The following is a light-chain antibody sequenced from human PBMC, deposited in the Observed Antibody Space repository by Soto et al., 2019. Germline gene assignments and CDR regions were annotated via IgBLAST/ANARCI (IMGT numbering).Light chain of an antibody. Sequence: QSALTQPASVSGSPGQSITIPCTGTSSDIGGYDHVSWYQQHPGKAPKLMVYDVSNRPSGVSDRFSGSKSANTASLTISGLQAEDEADYYCNSYTTSSSLYVFGTGTKV. CDR1: SSDIGGYDH. CDR2: DVS. CDR3: NSYTTSSSLYV. V-gene: IGLV2-14*01. J-gene: IGLJ1*01.